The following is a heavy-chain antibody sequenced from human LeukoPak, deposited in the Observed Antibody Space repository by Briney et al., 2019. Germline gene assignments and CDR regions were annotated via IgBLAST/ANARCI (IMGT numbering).Heavy chain of an antibody. CDR3: AYLDSSGFYYGRLRY. V-gene: IGHV3-33*01. Sequence: PGGSLRLSCAASGFTFSSYGMHWVRQAPGKGLEWVAVIWYDGSNKYYANFVKGRFTISRDNSKSTLYLQMNSLRAEDTAIYFCAYLDSSGFYYGRLRYWGQGTPVTVSS. J-gene: IGHJ4*02. CDR2: IWYDGSNK. CDR1: GFTFSSYG. D-gene: IGHD3-22*01.